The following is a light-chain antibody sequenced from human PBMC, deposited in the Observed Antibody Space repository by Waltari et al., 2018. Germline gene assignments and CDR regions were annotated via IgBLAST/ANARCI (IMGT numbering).Light chain of an antibody. CDR3: YSAADNAVGG. Sequence: SYDLTQPSSVSVSPGQTARIPCPGDILAKKYGRWCQKKPGQSPVQVIYKDNERPPGTPERCSGSSSGTTVTLTISGAHVDDEADYYCYSAADNAVGGFGGGTKLTV. V-gene: IGLV3-27*01. CDR1: ILAKKY. CDR2: KDN. J-gene: IGLJ3*02.